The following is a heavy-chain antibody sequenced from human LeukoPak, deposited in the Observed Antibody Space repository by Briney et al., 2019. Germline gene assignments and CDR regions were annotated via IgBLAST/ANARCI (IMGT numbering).Heavy chain of an antibody. Sequence: GGSLRLSCAASGFTFSSYEMNWVRQAPGKGLEWVSAISGSGGSTYYADSVKGRFTISRDNSKNTLYLQMNSLRAEDTAVYYCAKDQAWFGESPTPFDYWGQGTLVTVSS. D-gene: IGHD3-10*01. V-gene: IGHV3-23*01. CDR2: ISGSGGST. CDR3: AKDQAWFGESPTPFDY. CDR1: GFTFSSYE. J-gene: IGHJ4*02.